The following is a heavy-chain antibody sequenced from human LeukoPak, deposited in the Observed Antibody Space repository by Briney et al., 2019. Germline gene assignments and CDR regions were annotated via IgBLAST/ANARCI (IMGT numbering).Heavy chain of an antibody. CDR2: IYYSGST. D-gene: IGHD3-9*01. CDR3: ARDSGKDFDWLFPYYFDY. Sequence: SETLSLTCTVSGGSISSYYWSWIRQPPGKGLEWIGYIYYSGSTNYNPSLKSRVTISVDTSKNQFSLKLSSVTAADTAVYYCARDSGKDFDWLFPYYFDYWGQGTLVTVSS. V-gene: IGHV4-59*12. CDR1: GGSISSYY. J-gene: IGHJ4*02.